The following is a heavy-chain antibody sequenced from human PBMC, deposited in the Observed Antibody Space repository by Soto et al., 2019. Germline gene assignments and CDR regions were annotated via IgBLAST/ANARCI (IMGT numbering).Heavy chain of an antibody. CDR3: ARIEMASIK. Sequence: SETLSLTCTVSSGSISSYYWSWIRQPPGKGLEWIGYIHYTGNTNSNPSLKGRVTLSIDPSWNQFSLDLRSVTAADTAMYYCARIEMASIKWGRGTLVTVSS. CDR1: SGSISSYY. V-gene: IGHV4-59*08. CDR2: IHYTGNT. J-gene: IGHJ4*02.